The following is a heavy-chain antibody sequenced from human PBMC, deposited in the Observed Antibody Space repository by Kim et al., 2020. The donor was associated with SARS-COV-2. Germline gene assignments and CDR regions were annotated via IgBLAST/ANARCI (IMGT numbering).Heavy chain of an antibody. CDR2: IYYSGST. D-gene: IGHD2-2*02. CDR3: ARARRIVVVPAAISPSGYSSSWYAKGGFDY. Sequence: SETLSLTCTVSGGSISSGDYYWSWIRQPPGKGLEWIGYIYYSGSTYYNPSPKSRVTISVDTSKNQFSLKLSSVTAADTAVYYCARARRIVVVPAAISPSGYSSSWYAKGGFDYWGQGTLVTVSS. CDR1: GGSISSGDYY. J-gene: IGHJ4*02. V-gene: IGHV4-30-4*01.